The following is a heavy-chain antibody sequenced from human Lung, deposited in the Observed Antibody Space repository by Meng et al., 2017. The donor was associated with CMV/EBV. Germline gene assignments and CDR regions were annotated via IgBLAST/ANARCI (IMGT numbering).Heavy chain of an antibody. CDR3: ATDYGGNSAFCGY. Sequence: ASAKVSCKASGYTFTSYDINWVRQATGQGLEWMGWMNPNSGNTGYAQKLQGRVTITRNTSISTAYMKLSSLRSEDTAVYYCATDYGGNSAFCGYWGQGTPVTVSS. V-gene: IGHV1-8*03. CDR2: MNPNSGNT. D-gene: IGHD4-23*01. CDR1: GYTFTSYD. J-gene: IGHJ4*02.